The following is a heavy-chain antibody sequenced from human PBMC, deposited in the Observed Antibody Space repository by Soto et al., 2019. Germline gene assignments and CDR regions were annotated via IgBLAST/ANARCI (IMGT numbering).Heavy chain of an antibody. CDR3: ARSRVTYYYDRRAFDI. Sequence: QVQLVQSGAEVKKPGSSVKVSCKASGGTFSSYAISWVRQAPGQGLEWMGGIIPIFGTANYAQKFQGRVTITADESTSTAYMELSSLRSEDSAVYYCARSRVTYYYDRRAFDIWGQGTMVTVSS. D-gene: IGHD3-22*01. J-gene: IGHJ3*02. V-gene: IGHV1-69*01. CDR1: GGTFSSYA. CDR2: IIPIFGTA.